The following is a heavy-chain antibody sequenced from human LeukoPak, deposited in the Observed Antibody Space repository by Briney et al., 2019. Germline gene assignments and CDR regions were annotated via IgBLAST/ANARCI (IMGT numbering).Heavy chain of an antibody. CDR2: IYYSGST. CDR3: ARGGGSPRGPLVY. Sequence: SETLSLTCTVPGGSISSYYWSWIRQPPGKGLEWIGYIYYSGSTNYNPSLKSRVTISVDTSKNQFSLKLSSVTAADTAVYYCARGGGSPRGPLVYWGQGTLVTVSS. J-gene: IGHJ4*02. D-gene: IGHD1-26*01. V-gene: IGHV4-59*01. CDR1: GGSISSYY.